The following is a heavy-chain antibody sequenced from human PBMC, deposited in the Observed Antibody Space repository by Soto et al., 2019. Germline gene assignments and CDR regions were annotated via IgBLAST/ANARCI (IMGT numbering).Heavy chain of an antibody. CDR3: ARERGNYMYFDY. V-gene: IGHV1-18*01. J-gene: IGHJ4*02. Sequence: QVQLVQSGAEVKKPGASVKVSCKASGYSFTDYGFTWVRQAPGQGLEGMGWVNTYKGNTNYAQKFQCRATMTTDTSTSTAYMELRGLSSDDPALYYCARERGNYMYFDYWGQGTLVTVSS. CDR2: VNTYKGNT. D-gene: IGHD1-7*01. CDR1: GYSFTDYG.